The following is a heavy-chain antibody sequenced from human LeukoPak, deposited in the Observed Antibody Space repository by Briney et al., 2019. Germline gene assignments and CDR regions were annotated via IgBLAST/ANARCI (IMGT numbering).Heavy chain of an antibody. Sequence: GRSLRLSCAASGFTFSSYAMHWVRQAPGKGLEYVSAISSNGGSTYYANSVKGRFTISRDNSKNTLYLQMGSLRAEDMAVYYCARDSGSYYGADYWGQGTLVTVSS. CDR1: GFTFSSYA. CDR2: ISSNGGST. V-gene: IGHV3-64*01. J-gene: IGHJ4*02. D-gene: IGHD1-26*01. CDR3: ARDSGSYYGADY.